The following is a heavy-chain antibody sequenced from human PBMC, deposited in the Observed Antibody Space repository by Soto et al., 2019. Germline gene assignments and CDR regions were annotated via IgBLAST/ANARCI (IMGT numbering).Heavy chain of an antibody. CDR1: GGSISSGGYY. CDR3: AREDSNASTVRGVIITSYYFDY. CDR2: IYYSGST. V-gene: IGHV4-31*03. J-gene: IGHJ4*02. Sequence: PSDTLSLTCTVSGGSISSGGYYWSWIRQHPGKGLEWIGYIYYSGSTYYNPSLKSRVTISVDTSKNQFSLKLSSVTAADTAVYYCAREDSNASTVRGVIITSYYFDYWGQGTLVTVSS. D-gene: IGHD3-10*01.